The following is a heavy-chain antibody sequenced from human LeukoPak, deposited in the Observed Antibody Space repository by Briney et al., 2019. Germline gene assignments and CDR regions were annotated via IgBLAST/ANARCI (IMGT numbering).Heavy chain of an antibody. V-gene: IGHV4-59*08. Sequence: PSETLSLTCTVSGGSISSYYWSWIRQPPGKGLEWIGYIYYSGSTNYNPSLKSQVTISVDTSKNQFSLKLSSVTAADTAVFYCARHYYGSSGYPTPLHYFDYWGQGTLVTVSS. CDR2: IYYSGST. D-gene: IGHD3-22*01. J-gene: IGHJ4*02. CDR1: GGSISSYY. CDR3: ARHYYGSSGYPTPLHYFDY.